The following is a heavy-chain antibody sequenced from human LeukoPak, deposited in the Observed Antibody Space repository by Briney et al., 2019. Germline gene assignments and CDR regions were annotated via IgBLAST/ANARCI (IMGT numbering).Heavy chain of an antibody. D-gene: IGHD6-19*01. V-gene: IGHV1-69*01. CDR2: IIPIFGTA. CDR1: GGTFSSYA. Sequence: GASVKVSRKASGGTFSSYAISWVRQAPGQGLEWMGGIIPIFGTANYAQKFQGRVTITADESTSTAYMELSSLRSEDTAVYYCARHPGIAVANWFDPWGQGTLVTVSS. J-gene: IGHJ5*02. CDR3: ARHPGIAVANWFDP.